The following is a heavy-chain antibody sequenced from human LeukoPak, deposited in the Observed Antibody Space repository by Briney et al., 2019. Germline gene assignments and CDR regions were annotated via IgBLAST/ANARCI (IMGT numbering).Heavy chain of an antibody. CDR3: ARGGKAAVRFDL. V-gene: IGHV4-30-4*01. D-gene: IGHD2-15*01. CDR1: GGSISSGDYY. Sequence: SETLSLTCTVSGGSISSGDYYWSWIRQPPGKGLEWIGYIYYSGSTYYNPSLKSRVTISVDTSKNQFSLKLSSVTAADTAMYYCARGGKAAVRFDLWGRGTLVTVSS. J-gene: IGHJ2*01. CDR2: IYYSGST.